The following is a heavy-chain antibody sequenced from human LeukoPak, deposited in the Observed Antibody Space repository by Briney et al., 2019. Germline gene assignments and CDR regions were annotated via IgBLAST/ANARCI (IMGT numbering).Heavy chain of an antibody. D-gene: IGHD3-10*01. CDR2: TYYRSKWYN. CDR3: ARVVRMVRGVLDV. J-gene: IGHJ6*02. Sequence: SRTLSLTCAISGDSVSSNRATWNWVRQSPSRGLEWLGRTYYRSKWYNDYAVSVKSRITINPDTSKNQFSLQLNSVTPEDTAVYYCARVVRMVRGVLDVWGQGTTVTVSS. V-gene: IGHV6-1*01. CDR1: GDSVSSNRAT.